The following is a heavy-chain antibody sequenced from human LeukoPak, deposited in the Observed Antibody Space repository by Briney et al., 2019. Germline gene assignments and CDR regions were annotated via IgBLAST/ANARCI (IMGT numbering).Heavy chain of an antibody. Sequence: GGSLRLSCAASGFTISTYGMSWVRQAPGKGLEWVSSISGGTTYYTDSVKGRFTISRDNSKNTVSLQMSSLRAGDTAVYYCAKSVFHSGHYWGQGTLVTVSS. CDR3: AKSVFHSGHY. CDR2: ISGGTT. J-gene: IGHJ4*02. CDR1: GFTISTYG. D-gene: IGHD3-10*01. V-gene: IGHV3-23*01.